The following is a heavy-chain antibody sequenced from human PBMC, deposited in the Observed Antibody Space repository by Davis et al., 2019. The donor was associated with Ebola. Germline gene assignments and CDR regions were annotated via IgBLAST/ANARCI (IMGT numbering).Heavy chain of an antibody. V-gene: IGHV4-31*03. Sequence: SETLSLTCTVSGGSISSGGYYWSWIRQHPGKGLEWIGYIYYSGSTYYNPSLKSRVTISVDTSKNQFSLKLSSVTAADTAVYYCARDRVVTSLYYYGMDVWGQGTTVTVSS. D-gene: IGHD3-16*01. CDR3: ARDRVVTSLYYYGMDV. J-gene: IGHJ6*02. CDR2: IYYSGST. CDR1: GGSISSGGYY.